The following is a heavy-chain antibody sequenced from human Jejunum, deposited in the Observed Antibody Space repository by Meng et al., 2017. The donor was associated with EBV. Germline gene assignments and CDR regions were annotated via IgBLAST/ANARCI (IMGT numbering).Heavy chain of an antibody. CDR3: ARAESTDYGGYFDY. CDR1: GFTFSDHF. J-gene: IGHJ4*02. V-gene: IGHV3-72*01. D-gene: IGHD4-23*01. Sequence: EVQLVESGGGWVKLGGSLGVSWGASGFTFSDHFMDWVRQAPGKGLEWVGRSRNKAKGYTTEYAASMRGRFTISRDNSKNSLYLQMNSLETEDTAVYYCARAESTDYGGYFDYWGQGTLVTVDS. CDR2: SRNKAKGYTT.